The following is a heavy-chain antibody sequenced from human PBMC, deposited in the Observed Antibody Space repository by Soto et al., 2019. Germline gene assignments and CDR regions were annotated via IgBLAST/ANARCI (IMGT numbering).Heavy chain of an antibody. CDR3: ARLSWLRNYYYGMDV. CDR2: IYYSGST. D-gene: IGHD5-12*01. J-gene: IGHJ6*02. V-gene: IGHV4-59*08. CDR1: GGSISSYY. Sequence: QVQLQESGPGLVKPSETLSLTCTVSGGSISSYYWSWIRQPPGKGLEWIGYIYYSGSTNYNPSLKSRVTIXXDXSXXQFSLKLSSVTAADTAVYYCARLSWLRNYYYGMDVWGQGTTVTVSS.